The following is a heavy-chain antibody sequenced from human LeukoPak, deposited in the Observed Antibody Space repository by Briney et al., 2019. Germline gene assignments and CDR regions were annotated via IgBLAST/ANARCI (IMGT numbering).Heavy chain of an antibody. D-gene: IGHD6-13*01. J-gene: IGHJ4*02. Sequence: GGSLRLSCAASGFTFSDYYMSWIRQAPGKGLEWVSDISSTSIYTNYADSVKGRFTISRDNAKNSLYLQMDSLRAEDTAVYYCAREDGYSSSWYSDYWGQGTLVTVSS. CDR2: ISSTSIYT. CDR3: AREDGYSSSWYSDY. V-gene: IGHV3-11*05. CDR1: GFTFSDYY.